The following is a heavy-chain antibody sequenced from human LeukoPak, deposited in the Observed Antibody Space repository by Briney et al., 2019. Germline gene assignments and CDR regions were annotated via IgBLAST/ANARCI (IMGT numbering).Heavy chain of an antibody. CDR2: IYYSGNT. Sequence: SETLSLTCTVSGDSISRYYWSWIRQSPGKGLEWIGYIYYSGNTNHNPSLKSRVTISVDTSKNQISLKLTSVTAADTAVYYCARLQATVSIHSYFDYWGQGTLVTVSS. V-gene: IGHV4-59*01. J-gene: IGHJ4*02. D-gene: IGHD4-17*01. CDR1: GDSISRYY. CDR3: ARLQATVSIHSYFDY.